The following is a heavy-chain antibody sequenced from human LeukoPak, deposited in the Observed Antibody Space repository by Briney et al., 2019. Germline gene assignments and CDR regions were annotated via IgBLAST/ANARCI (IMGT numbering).Heavy chain of an antibody. CDR3: ARGGATTFGLWGNAFDI. CDR2: IKQDGSEK. Sequence: PGRSLRLSCAASGFTFNDYWMTWVRQAPGKGLEWVANIKQDGSEKYYVDSVKGRFTISRDNAKNSLYLQMNSLRAEDTAVYYCARGGATTFGLWGNAFDIWGQGTMVTVSS. J-gene: IGHJ3*02. D-gene: IGHD3-3*01. V-gene: IGHV3-7*01. CDR1: GFTFNDYW.